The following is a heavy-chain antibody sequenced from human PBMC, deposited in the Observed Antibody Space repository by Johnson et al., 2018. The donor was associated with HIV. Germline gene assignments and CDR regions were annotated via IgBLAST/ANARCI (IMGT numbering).Heavy chain of an antibody. CDR3: ARAHDAFDI. J-gene: IGHJ3*02. Sequence: QMLLVESGGGVVQPGRSLRLSCAASGFTFSSYAIHWVRQAPGQGLEWVAVISSDGSNKYYADSVKGRFTISRDNSKNTLYLQMNSLRAEDTAVYYCARAHDAFDIWGQGTKVTVSS. V-gene: IGHV3-30*04. CDR1: GFTFSSYA. CDR2: ISSDGSNK.